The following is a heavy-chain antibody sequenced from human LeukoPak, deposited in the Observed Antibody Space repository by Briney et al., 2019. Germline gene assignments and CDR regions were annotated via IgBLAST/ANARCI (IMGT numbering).Heavy chain of an antibody. J-gene: IGHJ2*01. CDR3: ARDQGSIIVVRSSNWYFYL. V-gene: IGHV3-7*01. Sequence: GGSLRLSCPASGFTFSNFWMIWLRQAPGKELEWLANINQVGSELYYLVSVKGPFTISGDTGKNSLYLQITTLSADDTALYYCARDQGSIIVVRSSNWYFYLCCRGSLLIASS. D-gene: IGHD2-2*01. CDR2: INQVGSEL. CDR1: GFTFSNFW.